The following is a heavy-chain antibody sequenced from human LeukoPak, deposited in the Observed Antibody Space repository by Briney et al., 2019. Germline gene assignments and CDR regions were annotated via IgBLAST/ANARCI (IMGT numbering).Heavy chain of an antibody. J-gene: IGHJ4*02. Sequence: ASVKVSCKASGYTFTSYGISWVRQAPGQGLEWMGWINAYNGNTNYAQKLQGRVTMTTDTSTSTAYMELRSLRSDDTAVYYCARGGYDFWSGYYPDYWGQGTLVTVSS. CDR1: GYTFTSYG. V-gene: IGHV1-18*01. CDR2: INAYNGNT. D-gene: IGHD3-3*01. CDR3: ARGGYDFWSGYYPDY.